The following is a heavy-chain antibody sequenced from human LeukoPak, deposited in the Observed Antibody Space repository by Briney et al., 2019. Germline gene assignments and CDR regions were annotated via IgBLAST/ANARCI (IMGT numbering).Heavy chain of an antibody. CDR2: ISAYNGNT. D-gene: IGHD2-2*01. Sequence: ASVKLSCTASGYTFTGYNMYWVRQAPGQGLKWMGWISAYNGNTNYAQKLQGRVTMNTDTPTSTAYMELRSLRSDDTAVYYCARVSPVVPAASGMDVWGQGTTVTVSS. CDR1: GYTFTGYN. CDR3: ARVSPVVPAASGMDV. J-gene: IGHJ6*02. V-gene: IGHV1-18*04.